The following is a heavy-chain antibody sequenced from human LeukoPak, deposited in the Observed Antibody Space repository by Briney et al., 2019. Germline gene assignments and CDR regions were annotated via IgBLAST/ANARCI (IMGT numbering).Heavy chain of an antibody. CDR3: SYSLGNYYDSSGYFRGATYYFDY. Sequence: ASVKVSCKASGYTFTSYAISWVRQAPGQGLEWMGGIIPIFGTANYAQKFQGRVTITADESTSTAYMELSSLRSEDTAVYYCSYSLGNYYDSSGYFRGATYYFDYWGQGTLVTVSS. V-gene: IGHV1-69*13. CDR1: GYTFTSYA. J-gene: IGHJ4*02. CDR2: IIPIFGTA. D-gene: IGHD3-22*01.